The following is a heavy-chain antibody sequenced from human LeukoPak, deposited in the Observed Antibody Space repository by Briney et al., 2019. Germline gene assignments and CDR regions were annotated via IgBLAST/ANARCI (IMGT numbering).Heavy chain of an antibody. D-gene: IGHD3-10*01. CDR2: MNPNSGNT. V-gene: IGHV1-8*03. J-gene: IGHJ4*02. CDR3: ARGGVRGVIIGNDY. CDR1: GYTFTSYD. Sequence: ASVKVSCKASGYTFTSYDINWVRQAPGQGLEWMGWMNPNSGNTGYAQKFQGRVTITRNTSISTAYMELSSLRSEDTAVYYCARGGVRGVIIGNDYWGQGTLVTVSS.